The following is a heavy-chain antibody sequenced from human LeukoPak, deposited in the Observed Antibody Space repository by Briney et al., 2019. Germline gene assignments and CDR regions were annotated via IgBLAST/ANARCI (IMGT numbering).Heavy chain of an antibody. CDR1: GYTFTSSY. CDR3: ARGGTYYPCIDY. V-gene: IGHV1-18*01. J-gene: IGHJ4*02. CDR2: VSAYNGKT. D-gene: IGHD1-26*01. Sequence: ASVKVCCKASGYTFTSSYINWVRQAPGQGLEWMGWVSAYNGKTSYVQNFQGRVTMTTDSSTNTAYMDLTSLTSDDTAMYYCARGGTYYPCIDYWGQGTLVTVSS.